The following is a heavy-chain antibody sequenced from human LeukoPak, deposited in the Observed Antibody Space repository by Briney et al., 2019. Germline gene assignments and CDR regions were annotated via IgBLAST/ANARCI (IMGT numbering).Heavy chain of an antibody. CDR2: IFNVGST. V-gene: IGHV3-53*01. CDR3: VGMKFAYSSGWHYIDY. J-gene: IGHJ4*02. CDR1: GFTVNNNY. Sequence: PGGSLRLSCAASGFTVNNNYMSWVRQAPGKGLEWVSVIFNVGSTYYADSVKGRFTISRDNSHNTLYLQMNSLRAEDTGVYYCVGMKFAYSSGWHYIDYWGQGTLVTVSS. D-gene: IGHD6-19*01.